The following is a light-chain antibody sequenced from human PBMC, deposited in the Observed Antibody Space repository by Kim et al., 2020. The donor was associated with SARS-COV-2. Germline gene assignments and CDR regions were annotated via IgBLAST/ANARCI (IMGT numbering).Light chain of an antibody. V-gene: IGKV1-39*01. CDR3: QQSYSTPLT. J-gene: IGKJ4*01. CDR1: QSISSY. CDR2: AAS. Sequence: ASVGDRVTITCRASQSISSYLNWYQQKPGKAPKLLIYAASSLQSGVPSRFSGSGSGTDFTLTISSLQPEDFANYYCQQSYSTPLTFGGGTKVDIK.